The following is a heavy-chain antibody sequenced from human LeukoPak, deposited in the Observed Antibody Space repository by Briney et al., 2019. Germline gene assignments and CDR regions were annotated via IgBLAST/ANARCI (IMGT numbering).Heavy chain of an antibody. CDR3: ARASDSYGYQWYFDL. V-gene: IGHV4-4*07. Sequence: SETLSLTCTVSGGYISSYFWSWIRQPAGKGLEWIGRIYTSGSTNYNPSLKSRVTMSVDTSKNQFSLKLSSVTAADTAVYYCARASDSYGYQWYFDLWGRGTLVTVSS. J-gene: IGHJ2*01. CDR1: GGYISSYF. CDR2: IYTSGST. D-gene: IGHD5-18*01.